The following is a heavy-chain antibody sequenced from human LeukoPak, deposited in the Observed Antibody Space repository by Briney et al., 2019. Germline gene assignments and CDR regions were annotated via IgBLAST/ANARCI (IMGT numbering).Heavy chain of an antibody. D-gene: IGHD2-15*01. V-gene: IGHV4-59*01. CDR3: ARLVVVEDYDAFDI. Sequence: SETLSLTCAVYGGSFSDYFWSWIRQPPGKGLEWIGYIYYSGSTNYNPSLKSRVTISVDTSKNQFSLKLSSVTAADTAVYYCARLVVVEDYDAFDIWGQGTMVTVSS. J-gene: IGHJ3*02. CDR1: GGSFSDYF. CDR2: IYYSGST.